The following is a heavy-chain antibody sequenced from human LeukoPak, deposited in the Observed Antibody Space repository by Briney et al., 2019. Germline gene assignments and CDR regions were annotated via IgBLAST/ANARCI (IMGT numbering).Heavy chain of an antibody. Sequence: SETLSLTCAVYGGSFSGYYWSWIRQPPGKGLEWIGEINHSGSTNYNPSLKSRVTISVDTSKNQFSLKLSSVTAADTAVYYCARDLYCSGGSCYPLSGSIGGMDVWGQGTTVTVSS. D-gene: IGHD2-15*01. CDR2: INHSGST. CDR1: GGSFSGYY. J-gene: IGHJ6*02. CDR3: ARDLYCSGGSCYPLSGSIGGMDV. V-gene: IGHV4-34*01.